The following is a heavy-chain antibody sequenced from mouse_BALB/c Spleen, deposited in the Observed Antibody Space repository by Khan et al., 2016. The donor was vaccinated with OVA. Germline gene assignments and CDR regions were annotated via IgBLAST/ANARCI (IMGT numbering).Heavy chain of an antibody. CDR2: TNPTNGRT. CDR3: ARIKKIVATDFDY. J-gene: IGHJ2*01. D-gene: IGHD1-1*01. V-gene: IGHV1S81*02. CDR1: GYTFTSYW. Sequence: QIQLVQSGAELVKAGASVKMSCKASGYTFTSYWMHWVKQRLGQGLEWFAETNPTNGRTYYNEKFKSKATLTVDKSSSTAYMLLSGPTFEDSAIYYCARIKKIVATDFDYWGQGTTLTVSS.